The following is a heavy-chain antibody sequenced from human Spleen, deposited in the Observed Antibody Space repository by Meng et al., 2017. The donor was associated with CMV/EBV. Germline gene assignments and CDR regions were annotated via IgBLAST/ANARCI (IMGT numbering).Heavy chain of an antibody. CDR1: GFTFSTYA. J-gene: IGHJ5*02. CDR2: ISGSGGST. Sequence: GESLKISCAASGFTFSTYAMSWVRQAPGKGLEWVSVISGSGGSTDYADSVKGRFTLSRDNFRDTLYLQMNSLRAEDTAVYYCARDRSYCDSTSCYTDWFDPWGQGTLVTVSS. CDR3: ARDRSYCDSTSCYTDWFDP. V-gene: IGHV3-23*01. D-gene: IGHD2-2*02.